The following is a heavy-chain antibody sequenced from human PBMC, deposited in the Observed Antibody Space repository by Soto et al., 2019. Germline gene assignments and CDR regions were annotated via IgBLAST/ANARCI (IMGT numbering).Heavy chain of an antibody. CDR2: ISSSGTYI. CDR1: GFTFSSYS. D-gene: IGHD1-26*01. CDR3: ARKNNGASYNSDDAFDI. J-gene: IGHJ3*02. V-gene: IGHV3-21*01. Sequence: GGSLRLSCAASGFTFSSYSMNWVRQAPGKGLEWVSSISSSGTYIYYADSVKARFTISRDNAKNSLSLQMDSLRAEDTAVYYCARKNNGASYNSDDAFDIWGQGTMVTVSS.